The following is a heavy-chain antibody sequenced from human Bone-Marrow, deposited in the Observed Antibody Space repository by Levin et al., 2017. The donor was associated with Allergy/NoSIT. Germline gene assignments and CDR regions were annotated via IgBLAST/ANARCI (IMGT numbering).Heavy chain of an antibody. Sequence: GESLKISCAASGFTFSSYSMNWVRQAPGKGLEWVSYISSGSSAIYYADSVKGRFTISRDNAKNSLYLQMNSLRDEDTAVYYCARDRIPAAGTDWYFDRWGRGTLVTVSS. CDR1: GFTFSSYS. CDR2: ISSGSSAI. D-gene: IGHD6-13*01. CDR3: ARDRIPAAGTDWYFDR. J-gene: IGHJ2*01. V-gene: IGHV3-48*02.